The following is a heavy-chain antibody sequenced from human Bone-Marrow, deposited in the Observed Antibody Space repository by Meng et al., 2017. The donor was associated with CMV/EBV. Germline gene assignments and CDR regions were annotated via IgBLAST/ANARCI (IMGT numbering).Heavy chain of an antibody. Sequence: SVKVSCKASGGTFSSYAISWVRQAPGQGLEWMGGIIPIFGTANYAQKFQGRVTITTDESTSTAYMELSSLRSEDTAVYYCARVWSLEQNYWFDPWGQGNLVTVSS. V-gene: IGHV1-69*05. J-gene: IGHJ5*02. CDR3: ARVWSLEQNYWFDP. CDR1: GGTFSSYA. D-gene: IGHD1/OR15-1a*01. CDR2: IIPIFGTA.